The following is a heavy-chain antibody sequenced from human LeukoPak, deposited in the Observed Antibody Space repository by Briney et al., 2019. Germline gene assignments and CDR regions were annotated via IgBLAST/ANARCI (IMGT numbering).Heavy chain of an antibody. CDR3: ARPTPPQKRITIFGVASDYYYYGMDV. D-gene: IGHD3-3*01. CDR2: IYYSGTT. J-gene: IGHJ6*02. CDR1: GGSISSGGYY. Sequence: SQTLSLTCTVSGGSISSGGYYWSWIRQHPGKGLEWIGYIYYSGTTYYNPSLKSRVTISVDTSKNQFSLKLSSVTAADTAVYYCARPTPPQKRITIFGVASDYYYYGMDVWGQGTTVTVSS. V-gene: IGHV4-31*03.